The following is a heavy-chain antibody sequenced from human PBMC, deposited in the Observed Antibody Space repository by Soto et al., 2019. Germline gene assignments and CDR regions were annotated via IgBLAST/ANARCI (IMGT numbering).Heavy chain of an antibody. Sequence: QVPLVESGGGVVQPGRSLRLSCAASGFTFSSYAMHWVRQAPGKGLEWVAVISYDGSNKYYADSVKGRFTISRDNSKNTLYLQMNSLRAEDTAVYYFARGGLGYCISTSCYASYYGMDVWGQGTTVTVSS. CDR2: ISYDGSNK. CDR3: ARGGLGYCISTSCYASYYGMDV. D-gene: IGHD2-2*01. V-gene: IGHV3-30-3*01. CDR1: GFTFSSYA. J-gene: IGHJ6*02.